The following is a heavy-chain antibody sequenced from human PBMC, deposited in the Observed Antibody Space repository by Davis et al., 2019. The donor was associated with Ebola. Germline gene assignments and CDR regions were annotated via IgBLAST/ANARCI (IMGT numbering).Heavy chain of an antibody. V-gene: IGHV4-34*01. CDR2: INHSGST. J-gene: IGHJ4*02. CDR3: AREGVAREDY. CDR1: GGSFSGYY. D-gene: IGHD2-21*01. Sequence: MPGGSLRLSCAVYGGSFSGYYWSWIRQPPGKGLEWIGEINHSGSTNYNPSLKSRVTISVDTSKNQFSLKLSSVTAADTAVYYCAREGVAREDYWGQGTLVTVSS.